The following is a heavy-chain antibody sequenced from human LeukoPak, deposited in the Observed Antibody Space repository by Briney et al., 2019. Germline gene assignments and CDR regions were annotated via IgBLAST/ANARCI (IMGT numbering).Heavy chain of an antibody. J-gene: IGHJ6*02. Sequence: ASVKVSCKASGYTLTDYYIHWVRQAPGQGLEWMGWMNPNSGDTNSAQSFQGRVTMTRETSISTAYMELSRLRFDDTAVYYCARVRIGQQLDKYYYYAMDVWGQGTTVTVSS. CDR3: ARVRIGQQLDKYYYYAMDV. CDR2: MNPNSGDT. D-gene: IGHD6-13*01. V-gene: IGHV1-2*02. CDR1: GYTLTDYY.